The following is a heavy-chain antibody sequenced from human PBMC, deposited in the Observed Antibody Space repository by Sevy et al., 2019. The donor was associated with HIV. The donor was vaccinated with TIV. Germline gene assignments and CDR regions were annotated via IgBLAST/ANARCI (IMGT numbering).Heavy chain of an antibody. Sequence: GGSLRLSCAASGFTVSRNYMSWVRQAPGKGLEWVSVIYSGGSTYYADSVKGRFTISRDNSKITLYLQMNSLRAEDTAVYYCARERSVGATWGGFDYWGQGTLVTVSS. V-gene: IGHV3-53*01. D-gene: IGHD1-26*01. CDR3: ARERSVGATWGGFDY. CDR1: GFTVSRNY. J-gene: IGHJ4*02. CDR2: IYSGGST.